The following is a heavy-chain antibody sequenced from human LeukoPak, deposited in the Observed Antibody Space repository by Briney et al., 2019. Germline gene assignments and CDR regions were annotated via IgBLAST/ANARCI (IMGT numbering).Heavy chain of an antibody. V-gene: IGHV4-34*01. CDR3: ASRDSSGHAI. D-gene: IGHD3-22*01. Sequence: SETLSLTCAVYGGSFSGYYWSWIRQPPGKGLEWSGEINHSGSTNYNPSLKSRVTISVDTSKNQFSLKLSSVTAADTAVYYCASRDSSGHAIWGQGTMVTVSS. CDR2: INHSGST. J-gene: IGHJ3*02. CDR1: GGSFSGYY.